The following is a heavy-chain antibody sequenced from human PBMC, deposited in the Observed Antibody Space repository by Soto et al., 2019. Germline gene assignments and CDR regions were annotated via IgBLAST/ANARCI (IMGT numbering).Heavy chain of an antibody. D-gene: IGHD3-10*01. V-gene: IGHV4-38-2*01. CDR2: IYHSGTT. CDR1: GGSIISNYW. J-gene: IGHJ1*01. Sequence: SETLSLTCAVSGGSIISNYWWAWIRQSPGEGLVWIGSIYHSGTTYYNPSLESRVIISVDTSKNQFSLKLSSVTAADTAVYYCARGTRGLYYYGSGSYAEYFQHWGQGTLVTVSS. CDR3: ARGTRGLYYYGSGSYAEYFQH.